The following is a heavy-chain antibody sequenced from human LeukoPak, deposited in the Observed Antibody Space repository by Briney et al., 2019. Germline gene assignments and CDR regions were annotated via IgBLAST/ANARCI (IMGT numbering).Heavy chain of an antibody. J-gene: IGHJ4*02. V-gene: IGHV1-2*06. Sequence: ASVKVSCKASGYTFTGYFMHWVRQASGQGLEWMGRINPNSGDTNYAQNFQGRVTMTRDTSISTAYMELSRLRSDDTAVYYCARDLSSTSNWELDYWGQGTLVTVSS. CDR2: INPNSGDT. CDR3: ARDLSSTSNWELDY. D-gene: IGHD7-27*01. CDR1: GYTFTGYF.